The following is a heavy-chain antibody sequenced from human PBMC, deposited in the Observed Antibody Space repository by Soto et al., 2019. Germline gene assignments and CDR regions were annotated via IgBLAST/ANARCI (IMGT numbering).Heavy chain of an antibody. CDR2: IWYDGSNK. J-gene: IGHJ4*02. CDR3: ARDSDTGMEELDH. V-gene: IGHV3-33*01. CDR1: GCTFSSYG. Sequence: PGGPLRLSCAASGCTFSSYGMRWVRQAPGKGLEWVAVIWYDGSNKYYVDSVKGRFTISRDNSKNTLYLQMNSLRAEDTAVYYCARDSDTGMEELDHWGQGTLVTVSS. D-gene: IGHD5-18*01.